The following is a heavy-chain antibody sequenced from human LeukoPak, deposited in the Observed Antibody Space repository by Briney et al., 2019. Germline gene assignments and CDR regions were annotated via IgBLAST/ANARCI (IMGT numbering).Heavy chain of an antibody. CDR2: IYYSGST. Sequence: PSETLSLTCTVYGGSFSGYYWSWIRQPPGKGLEWIGYIYYSGSTNYNPSLKSRVTISVDTSKNQFSLKLSSVTAADTAVYYCARGNVEMATINFDYWGQGTLVTVSS. J-gene: IGHJ4*02. V-gene: IGHV4-59*01. CDR1: GGSFSGYY. D-gene: IGHD5-24*01. CDR3: ARGNVEMATINFDY.